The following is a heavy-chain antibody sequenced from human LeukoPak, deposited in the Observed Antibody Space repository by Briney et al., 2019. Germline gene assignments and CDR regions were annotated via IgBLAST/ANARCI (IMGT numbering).Heavy chain of an antibody. Sequence: PGGSLRLSCAASGFTFSSYAMSWVRQAPGKGLEWVSAISGSGGSTYYADSVKGRFTISRDNSKNTLYLQMNSLRAEDTAIYYCAKGIAAAGTTYFDYWGQGTLVTVSS. CDR3: AKGIAAAGTTYFDY. CDR1: GFTFSSYA. J-gene: IGHJ4*02. D-gene: IGHD6-13*01. CDR2: ISGSGGST. V-gene: IGHV3-23*01.